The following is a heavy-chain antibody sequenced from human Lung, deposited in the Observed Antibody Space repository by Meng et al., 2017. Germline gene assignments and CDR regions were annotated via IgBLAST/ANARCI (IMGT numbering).Heavy chain of an antibody. V-gene: IGHV3-74*01. Sequence: EGQLEESGGGLVQLGGSLRLSCAASGFTFSTHWMHWVRQAPGKGLEWVSRITGDGSSTIYADSVQGRFTMSRDNAKNTLSLQMNSLRAEDTAVYYCARGGVTTDDWGQGTLVTVSS. CDR2: ITGDGSST. D-gene: IGHD4-17*01. CDR3: ARGGVTTDD. J-gene: IGHJ4*02. CDR1: GFTFSTHW.